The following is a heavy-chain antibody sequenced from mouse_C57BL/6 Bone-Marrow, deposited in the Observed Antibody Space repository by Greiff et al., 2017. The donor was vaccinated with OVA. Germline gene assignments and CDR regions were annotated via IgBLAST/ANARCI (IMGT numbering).Heavy chain of an antibody. Sequence: VQLQQSGAELVRPGASVKLSCTASGFNIKDDYMHWVKQRPEQGLEWIGWIDPENGDTEYASKFQGKATITAATSSNTAYLQLSSLTSEDTAVYYCTTGYRPPYWGQGTLVTVSA. D-gene: IGHD2-12*01. V-gene: IGHV14-4*01. CDR3: TTGYRPPY. CDR1: GFNIKDDY. CDR2: IDPENGDT. J-gene: IGHJ3*01.